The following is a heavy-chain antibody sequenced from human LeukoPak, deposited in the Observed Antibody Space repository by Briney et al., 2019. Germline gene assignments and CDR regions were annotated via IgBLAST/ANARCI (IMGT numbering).Heavy chain of an antibody. CDR1: GFIFSNSA. V-gene: IGHV3-23*01. D-gene: IGHD2-15*01. Sequence: GGSLRLSCAASGFIFSNSAMNWVRQVPGKGLEWVSAISGSGSNTLYADSGRGRFTISSDNSKNTLNMQMNSLRAEDTAVYYWAKADCSDIGCDVKDYWGQGTLVTVSS. CDR3: AKADCSDIGCDVKDY. CDR2: ISGSGSNT. J-gene: IGHJ4*02.